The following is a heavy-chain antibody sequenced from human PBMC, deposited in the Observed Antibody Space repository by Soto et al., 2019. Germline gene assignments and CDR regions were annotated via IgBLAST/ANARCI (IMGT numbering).Heavy chain of an antibody. CDR2: IGLAGDT. CDR1: GFIFSNFD. CDR3: VRGLPGGFDP. V-gene: IGHV3-13*01. J-gene: IGHJ5*02. Sequence: EVQLVESGGGLVQPGGSLRLSCGASGFIFSNFDMHWVRQTTEKGLEWVSGIGLAGDTNYSGSVKGRFTISRENAKNSLFLQMNSLRVGDTAVYYCVRGLPGGFDPWGQGTLVTVSS. D-gene: IGHD3-10*01.